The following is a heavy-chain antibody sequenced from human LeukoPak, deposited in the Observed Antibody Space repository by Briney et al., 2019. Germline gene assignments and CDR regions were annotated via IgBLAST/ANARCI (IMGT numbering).Heavy chain of an antibody. D-gene: IGHD5-18*01. CDR1: GYTFTAYY. CDR2: INPNSGGT. V-gene: IGHV1-2*02. Sequence: ASVKVSCKASGYTFTAYYMHWVRQAPGQGLEWMGWINPNSGGTNYAQKFQGRVTMTRDTSISTAYMELSRLRSDDTAVYYSAREDGGYSYGYLYYFDYWGQGTLVTVSS. J-gene: IGHJ4*02. CDR3: AREDGGYSYGYLYYFDY.